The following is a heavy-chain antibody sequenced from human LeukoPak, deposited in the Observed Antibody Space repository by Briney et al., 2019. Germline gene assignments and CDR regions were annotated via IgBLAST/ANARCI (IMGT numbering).Heavy chain of an antibody. CDR3: ARGDSIVGAYYFDY. D-gene: IGHD1-26*01. CDR1: GFTFSSYS. J-gene: IGHJ4*02. CDR2: ISSSSSYI. V-gene: IGHV3-21*01. Sequence: GGSLRLSCAASGFTFSSYSMNWVRQAPGKGLEWVSSISSSSSYIYYADSVKGRFTISRDNAKNSLYLQMNSLRAEDTAVYYCARGDSIVGAYYFDYWGQGTLVTVSS.